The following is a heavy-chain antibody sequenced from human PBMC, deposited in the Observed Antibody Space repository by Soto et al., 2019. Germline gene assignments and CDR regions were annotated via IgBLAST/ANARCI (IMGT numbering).Heavy chain of an antibody. CDR1: GGAISSYY. J-gene: IGHJ3*01. V-gene: IGHV4-59*08. D-gene: IGHD1-1*01. CDR3: ARPPPPSPWTEGGGAFDL. CDR2: FFYDGST. Sequence: QVQLQESGPGLVKPSETLSLTCTVSGGAISSYYWSWIRQPPGKGLEWIGYFFYDGSTNYNPSFKSRAAISGGPSENQFSLGLASVTAAATAVYYCARPPPPSPWTEGGGAFDLWGQGTLVTVS.